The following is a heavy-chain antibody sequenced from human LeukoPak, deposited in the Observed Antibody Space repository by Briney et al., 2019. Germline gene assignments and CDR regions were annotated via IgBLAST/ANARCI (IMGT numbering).Heavy chain of an antibody. CDR1: GFTFSSYA. Sequence: PGGSLRLSCAASGFTFSSYAMSWVRQAPGKGLEWVSDISGSGGSTYYADSVKGRFTISRDNSKNTLYLQMNSLRAEDTAVYYCAKGDDYGDYVGGLFDYWGQGTLVTVSS. J-gene: IGHJ4*02. V-gene: IGHV3-23*01. CDR2: ISGSGGST. CDR3: AKGDDYGDYVGGLFDY. D-gene: IGHD4-17*01.